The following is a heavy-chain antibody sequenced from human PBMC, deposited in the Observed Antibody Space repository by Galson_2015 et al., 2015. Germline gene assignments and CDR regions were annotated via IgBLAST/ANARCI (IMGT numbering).Heavy chain of an antibody. CDR2: IIPILDMT. CDR3: ARGSSYGSGRRKFDP. V-gene: IGHV1-69*04. J-gene: IGHJ5*02. D-gene: IGHD3-10*01. CDR1: GGTFSSYA. Sequence: SCKASGGTFSSYAINWVRQAPGQGLEWMGRIIPILDMTNYAQNFQGRVTITADKSTSTAYMELSSLRSEDTAMYFCARGSSYGSGRRKFDPGGQGTLGTVSS.